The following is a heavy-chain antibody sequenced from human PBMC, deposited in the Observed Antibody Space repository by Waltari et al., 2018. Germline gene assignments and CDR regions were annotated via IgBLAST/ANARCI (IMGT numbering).Heavy chain of an antibody. Sequence: EVQLLESGGGLVQPGGSLRLSCAASGFTFSRSAMSWVRQAPGKGLEWVSAISGSGGSTYYADSVKGRFTISRDNSKNTLYLQMNSLRAEDTAVYYCAKASVGYSGYDFDYWGQGTLVTVSS. CDR3: AKASVGYSGYDFDY. CDR1: GFTFSRSA. V-gene: IGHV3-23*01. D-gene: IGHD5-12*01. CDR2: ISGSGGST. J-gene: IGHJ4*02.